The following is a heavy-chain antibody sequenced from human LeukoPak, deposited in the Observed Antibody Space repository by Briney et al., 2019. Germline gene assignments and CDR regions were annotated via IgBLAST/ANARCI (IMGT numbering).Heavy chain of an antibody. CDR2: IYYSGST. V-gene: IGHV4-59*01. CDR3: ARDDTDSSGYLGAFDI. Sequence: NPSETLSLTCTVSGGSISSYYWSWIRQPPGKGLEWIGYIYYSGSTNYNPSLKSRVTISVDTSKNQFSLKLSSVTAADTAVYYCARDDTDSSGYLGAFDIWGQGTMVTVSS. J-gene: IGHJ3*02. CDR1: GGSISSYY. D-gene: IGHD3-22*01.